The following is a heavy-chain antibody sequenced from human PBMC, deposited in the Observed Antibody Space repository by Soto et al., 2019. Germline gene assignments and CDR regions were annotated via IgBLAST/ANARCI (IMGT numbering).Heavy chain of an antibody. CDR3: ARAAYVTIFGVATRGNYYYGMDV. J-gene: IGHJ6*02. Sequence: PSETLSLTCTVSSGSISSGGYYWSWIRQHPGKGLEWIGYIYYSGSTYYNPSLKSRVTISVDTSKNQFSLKLSSVTAADTAVYYCARAAYVTIFGVATRGNYYYGMDVWGQGTTVTVS. CDR2: IYYSGST. V-gene: IGHV4-31*03. CDR1: SGSISSGGYY. D-gene: IGHD3-3*01.